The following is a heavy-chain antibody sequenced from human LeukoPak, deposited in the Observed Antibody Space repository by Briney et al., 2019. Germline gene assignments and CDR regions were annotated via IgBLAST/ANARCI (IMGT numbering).Heavy chain of an antibody. J-gene: IGHJ3*02. CDR2: IYYSGST. Sequence: SETLSLTCTVSGGSISSYYWSWIRQPPGKGLEWIGYIYYSGSTNYNPSLKSRVTISVDTSKNRFSLKLSSVTAADTAVYYCARDPGQHGAFDIWGQGTMVTVSS. V-gene: IGHV4-59*01. CDR3: ARDPGQHGAFDI. CDR1: GGSISSYY.